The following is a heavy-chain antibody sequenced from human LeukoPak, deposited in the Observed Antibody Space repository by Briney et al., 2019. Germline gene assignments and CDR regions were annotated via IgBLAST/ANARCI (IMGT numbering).Heavy chain of an antibody. V-gene: IGHV3-11*04. CDR3: ARPFYYGYVWGSYRAEGFDY. J-gene: IGHJ4*02. CDR1: GFTLSDYY. Sequence: GGSLRLSCAASGFTLSDYYMSWIRQAPGKGLEWVSHISSSGSTIYYADSVKGRFTISRDNAKNSLYLQMNSLRAEDSAVYYCARPFYYGYVWGSYRAEGFDYWGQGTLVTVSS. CDR2: ISSSGSTI. D-gene: IGHD3-16*02.